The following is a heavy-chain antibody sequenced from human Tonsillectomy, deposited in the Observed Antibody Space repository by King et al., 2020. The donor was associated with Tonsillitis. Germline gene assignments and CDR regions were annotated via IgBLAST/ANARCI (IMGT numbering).Heavy chain of an antibody. CDR2: IYYSGST. V-gene: IGHV4-59*01. Sequence: VQLQESGPGLVKPSETLSLTCTVSGGSISSYYWSWIRQPPGKGLEWIGYIYYSGSTKYNPSLKSRVTISVDTSKNQFSLKLSSVTAADTAVYYCARALGSSGYDGDYWGQGTLVTVSS. J-gene: IGHJ4*02. D-gene: IGHD3-22*01. CDR1: GGSISSYY. CDR3: ARALGSSGYDGDY.